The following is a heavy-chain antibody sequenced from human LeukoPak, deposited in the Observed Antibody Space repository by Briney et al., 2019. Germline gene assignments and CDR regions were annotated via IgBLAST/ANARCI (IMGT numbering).Heavy chain of an antibody. V-gene: IGHV1-69*01. J-gene: IGHJ4*02. D-gene: IGHD1-26*01. CDR3: ARVGYSGSYWEDY. Sequence: SVKVSCKASGGTFSSYAISWVRQAPGQGLEWMGGIIPIFGTANYAQKFQGRVTITADESTSTAYMELSSLRSEDTAVYYCARVGYSGSYWEDYWGQGTLVTVSS. CDR1: GGTFSSYA. CDR2: IIPIFGTA.